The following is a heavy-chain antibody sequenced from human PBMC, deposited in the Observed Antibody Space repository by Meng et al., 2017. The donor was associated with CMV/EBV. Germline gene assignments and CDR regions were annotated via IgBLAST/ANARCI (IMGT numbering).Heavy chain of an antibody. J-gene: IGHJ5*02. D-gene: IGHD6-13*01. V-gene: IGHV2-70*20. Sequence: SGPTLVKPTQTLTLTCTFSGFSLRPSGMCVSWVRQPPGKALEWLALIDWDDDKYYSTSLKTRLTISKDTSKNQVVLTMTNMDPVDTATYYCARITLYSSSWPSFDPWGQGTLVTVSS. CDR3: ARITLYSSSWPSFDP. CDR1: GFSLRPSGMC. CDR2: IDWDDDK.